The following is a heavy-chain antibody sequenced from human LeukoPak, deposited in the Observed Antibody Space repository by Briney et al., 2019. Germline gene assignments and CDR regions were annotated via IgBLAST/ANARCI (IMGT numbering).Heavy chain of an antibody. CDR1: GGSFSGYY. Sequence: PSETLSLTCAVYGGSFSGYYWSWIRQPPGKGLEWIGEINHSGSTNYNPSLKSRVTISVDASKNQFSLKLSSVTAADTAVYYCARIQLGYCSSTSCYNLPGVRFDPWGQGTLVTVFS. J-gene: IGHJ5*02. D-gene: IGHD2-2*02. CDR3: ARIQLGYCSSTSCYNLPGVRFDP. V-gene: IGHV4-34*01. CDR2: INHSGST.